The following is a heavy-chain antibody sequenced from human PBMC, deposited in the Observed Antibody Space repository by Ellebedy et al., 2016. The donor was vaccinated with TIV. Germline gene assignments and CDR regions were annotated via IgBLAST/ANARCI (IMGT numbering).Heavy chain of an antibody. CDR2: IYYSGSS. CDR1: GDSMRNYY. J-gene: IGHJ3*02. Sequence: SETLSLXCTVSGDSMRNYYWNWIRQPPGKGLEWIRYIYYSGSSNYNPSLKTRVTISLDTSKNQFSLKLSSVAAADTAVYYCARGKYYYDSSGLDTFDIWGQGTMVTVSS. V-gene: IGHV4-59*01. CDR3: ARGKYYYDSSGLDTFDI. D-gene: IGHD3-22*01.